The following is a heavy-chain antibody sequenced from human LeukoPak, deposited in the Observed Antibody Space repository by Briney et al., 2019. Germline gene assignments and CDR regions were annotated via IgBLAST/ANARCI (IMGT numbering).Heavy chain of an antibody. CDR3: GRVYLCGGSYCIKVFDP. V-gene: IGHV4-39*01. CDR2: IYYNADT. J-gene: IGHJ5*02. Sequence: SETLSLTRSLAAPSIVSGTSDCGWIRQPPGKGLEWIGSIYYNADTHYNPSLKSRVTISLDTSNNQLSLKLISVTAADTSVCGHGRVYLCGGSYCIKVFDPWGPGTLCTVSS. D-gene: IGHD2-15*01. CDR1: APSIVSGTSD.